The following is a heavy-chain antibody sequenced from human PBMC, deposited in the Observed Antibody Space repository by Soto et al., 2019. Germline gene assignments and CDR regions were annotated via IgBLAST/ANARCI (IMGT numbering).Heavy chain of an antibody. CDR2: MNPNRGGI. V-gene: IGHV1-2*04. D-gene: IGHD2-2*01. CDR1: GCSFNGYY. CDR3: ATSQLPGSASGAFDL. Sequence: ASVTVSYKASGCSFNGYYMHWVREAPGQGLEWMGWMNPNRGGIHYAQTVQRWFSMTRDTSISTAYMALSRLRSGDTAVYYCATSQLPGSASGAFDLWGQGTMVTVSS. J-gene: IGHJ3*01.